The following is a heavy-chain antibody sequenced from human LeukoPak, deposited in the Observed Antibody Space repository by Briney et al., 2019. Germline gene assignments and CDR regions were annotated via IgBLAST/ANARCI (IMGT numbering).Heavy chain of an antibody. V-gene: IGHV1-69*01. D-gene: IGHD3-16*01. CDR1: GGTFSSYA. Sequence: SVKVSCKASGGTFSSYAISWVRQAPGQGLEWMGGIIPIFGTANYAQKFQGRVTITADESTSTAYMELSSLRSEDTAVYYCASGDSWGCPTCDYYYYYGMDVWGQGTTVTVS. CDR2: IIPIFGTA. CDR3: ASGDSWGCPTCDYYYYYGMDV. J-gene: IGHJ6*02.